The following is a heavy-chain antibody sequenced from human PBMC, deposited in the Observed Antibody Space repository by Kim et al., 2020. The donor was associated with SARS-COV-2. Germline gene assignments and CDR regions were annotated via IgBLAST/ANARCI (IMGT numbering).Heavy chain of an antibody. CDR1: GFTFGDYA. D-gene: IGHD6-6*01. Sequence: GGSLRLSCAASGFTFGDYAMHWVRQAPGKGLEWVSGISWNSGRIGSADAVQGRFTISRDNAKNYMNLQMNSLRVEDTAFYYCAKDKYSSSSGVDYWGQGTLVTVSS. CDR2: ISWNSGRI. V-gene: IGHV3-9*01. J-gene: IGHJ4*02. CDR3: AKDKYSSSSGVDY.